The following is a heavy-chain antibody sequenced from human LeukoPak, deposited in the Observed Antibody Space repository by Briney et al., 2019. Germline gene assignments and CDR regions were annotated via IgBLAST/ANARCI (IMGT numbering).Heavy chain of an antibody. Sequence: GGSLRLSCAVSGFSVSTNHMSWVRQAPGKGREGVSVIYTDANTYYADSVKGRFTISRDNSKNTVFLQMKSLRAEDTAVYYCARDREVVTAKAQMDVWGKGTTVTVFS. V-gene: IGHV3-53*01. CDR2: IYTDANT. CDR1: GFSVSTNH. J-gene: IGHJ6*04. CDR3: ARDREVVTAKAQMDV. D-gene: IGHD2-21*02.